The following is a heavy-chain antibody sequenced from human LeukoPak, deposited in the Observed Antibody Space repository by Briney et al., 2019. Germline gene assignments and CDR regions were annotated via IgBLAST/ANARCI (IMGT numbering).Heavy chain of an antibody. CDR2: ISSSGSTI. V-gene: IGHV3-48*03. Sequence: PGGSLRLSCAASGFTFSSYEMNWVRQAPGKGLEWVSYISSSGSTIYYADSVKGRFTISRDNAENSLYLQMNSLRAEDTAVYYCARDIGDYGNDAFDIWGQGTVVTVSS. CDR1: GFTFSSYE. D-gene: IGHD4-17*01. CDR3: ARDIGDYGNDAFDI. J-gene: IGHJ3*02.